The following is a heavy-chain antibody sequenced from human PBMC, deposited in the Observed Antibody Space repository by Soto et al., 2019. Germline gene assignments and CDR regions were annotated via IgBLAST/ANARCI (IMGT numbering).Heavy chain of an antibody. Sequence: ASVKVSCKASGGTFSSYAISWVRQAPGQGLEWMGGIIPIFGTANYAQKFQGRVTITADKSTSTAYMELSSLRSEDTAMYYCARERYQVLSDGMDVWGQGTSVTVSS. CDR3: ARERYQVLSDGMDV. CDR1: GGTFSSYA. J-gene: IGHJ6*02. V-gene: IGHV1-69*06. D-gene: IGHD2-8*01. CDR2: IIPIFGTA.